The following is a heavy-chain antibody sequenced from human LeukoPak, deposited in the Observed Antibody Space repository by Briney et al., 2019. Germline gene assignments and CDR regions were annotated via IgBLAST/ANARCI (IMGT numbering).Heavy chain of an antibody. V-gene: IGHV4-4*07. D-gene: IGHD3-22*01. CDR2: IYTSGST. Sequence: SETLSLTCTVSGDSISNYYWSWIRQPAGKGLEWIGRIYTSGSTNYNPSLKSRVTISGDTSKNQFSLKLSSVTAADTAIYYCARHYDSRGYPADYWGQGTLVTVS. CDR3: ARHYDSRGYPADY. J-gene: IGHJ4*02. CDR1: GDSISNYY.